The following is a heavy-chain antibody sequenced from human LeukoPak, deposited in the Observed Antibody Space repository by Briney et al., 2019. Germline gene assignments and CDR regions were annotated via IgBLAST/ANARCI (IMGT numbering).Heavy chain of an antibody. D-gene: IGHD6-19*01. CDR3: AKVPYSSGWYGFDY. J-gene: IGHJ4*02. V-gene: IGHV3-23*01. CDR1: GFTFSSYA. Sequence: GGSLRLSCAASGFTFSSYAMGWVRQAPGKGLEWVSAISGSGGSTYYADSVKGRFTISRDNSKNTLYLQMNSLRAEDTAVYYCAKVPYSSGWYGFDYWGQGTLVTVSS. CDR2: ISGSGGST.